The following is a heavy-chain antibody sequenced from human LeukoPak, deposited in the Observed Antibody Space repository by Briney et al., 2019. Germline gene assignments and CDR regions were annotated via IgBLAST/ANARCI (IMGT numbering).Heavy chain of an antibody. CDR2: FDPEDGET. Sequence: ASVKVSCKVSGYTLTELSMHWVRQAPGKGLEWMGGFDPEDGETIYAQKFQGRVTMTEDTSTDTAYMELSSLRSEDTAVYYCATLRGDCSDGSCYTHWFDPWGQGTLVTVSS. J-gene: IGHJ5*02. D-gene: IGHD2-15*01. CDR1: GYTLTELS. V-gene: IGHV1-24*01. CDR3: ATLRGDCSDGSCYTHWFDP.